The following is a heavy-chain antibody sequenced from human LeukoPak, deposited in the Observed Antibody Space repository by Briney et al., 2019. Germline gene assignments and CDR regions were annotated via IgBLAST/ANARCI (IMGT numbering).Heavy chain of an antibody. J-gene: IGHJ6*04. D-gene: IGHD2-2*01. CDR3: AREDIVVVPGDYGMDV. Sequence: PGGSLRLSCAASGFTFSSYEMNWVRQAPGKGLEWVSYISSSGSTIYYADSVKGRFTIPRDNAKNSLYLQMNSLRAEDTAVYYCAREDIVVVPGDYGMDVWGKGTTVTVSS. CDR2: ISSSGSTI. CDR1: GFTFSSYE. V-gene: IGHV3-48*03.